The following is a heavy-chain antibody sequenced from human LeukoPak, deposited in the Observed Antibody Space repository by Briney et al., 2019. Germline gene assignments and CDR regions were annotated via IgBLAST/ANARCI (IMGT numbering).Heavy chain of an antibody. D-gene: IGHD1-1*01. CDR1: GFTFSNAW. V-gene: IGHV3-15*01. CDR2: IQSKTDGGTT. Sequence: GGSLTLSCAASGFTFSNAWMSWVRQAPGKGLEWVGRIQSKTDGGTTDYAAPVKGRFTISRDDSKNTLYLQMSSLKTEDTAVYYCAREVMYNFDYWGQGTLGADSS. J-gene: IGHJ4*02. CDR3: AREVMYNFDY.